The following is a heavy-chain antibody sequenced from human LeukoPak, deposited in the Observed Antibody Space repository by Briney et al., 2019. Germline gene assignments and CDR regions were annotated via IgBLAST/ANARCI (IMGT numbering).Heavy chain of an antibody. V-gene: IGHV3-15*01. CDR3: ARARRDGYNYVAYYMDV. J-gene: IGHJ6*03. CDR1: GFTFSNAW. D-gene: IGHD5-24*01. Sequence: GGSLRLSCAASGFTFSNAWMSWVRQAPGKGLEWVGRIKSKTDGGTTDYAAPVKGRFTISRDNAKNSLYLQMNSLRAEDTAVYYCARARRDGYNYVAYYMDVWGKGTTVTVSS. CDR2: IKSKTDGGTT.